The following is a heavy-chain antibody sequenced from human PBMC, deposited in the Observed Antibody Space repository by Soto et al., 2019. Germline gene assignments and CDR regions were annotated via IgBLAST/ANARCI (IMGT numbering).Heavy chain of an antibody. CDR1: GYTFTSYG. D-gene: IGHD2-2*01. CDR3: ARDPKLNIVVVPAAKKVAFDI. V-gene: IGHV1-18*01. Sequence: ASVKVSCKASGYTFTSYGISWVRQAPGQGLEWMGLISSYNGNTNYAQKLQGRVTMTTDTSTSTAYMELRSLRSDDTAVYYCARDPKLNIVVVPAAKKVAFDIWGQGTMVTVSS. J-gene: IGHJ3*02. CDR2: ISSYNGNT.